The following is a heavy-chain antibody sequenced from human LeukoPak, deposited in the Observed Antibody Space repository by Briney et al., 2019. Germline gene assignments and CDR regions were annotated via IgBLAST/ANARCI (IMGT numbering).Heavy chain of an antibody. V-gene: IGHV4-34*01. Sequence: SETLSLTCAVYGGSFSGYYWSWIRQPPGKGLEWIGEINHSGSTNYNPSLKSRVTISVDTSKTQFSLKLSSVTAADTAVYYCARGLSLRFLEWLSPRFDYWGQGTLVTVSS. CDR2: INHSGST. CDR3: ARGLSLRFLEWLSPRFDY. D-gene: IGHD3-3*01. J-gene: IGHJ4*02. CDR1: GGSFSGYY.